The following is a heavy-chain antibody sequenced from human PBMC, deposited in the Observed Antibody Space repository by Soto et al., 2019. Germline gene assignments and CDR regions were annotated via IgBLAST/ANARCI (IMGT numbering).Heavy chain of an antibody. D-gene: IGHD6-19*01. J-gene: IGHJ4*02. V-gene: IGHV3-30*18. CDR1: GFTFSSYG. CDR2: ISYDGSNK. Sequence: QVQLVESGGGVVQPGRSLRLSCAASGFTFSSYGMHWVRQAPGKGLEWVAVISYDGSNKYYADSVKGRFTISRDNSKNTLYLQMNRLRAEDTAVYYCAKSAWLGYFDYWGQGTLVTVSS. CDR3: AKSAWLGYFDY.